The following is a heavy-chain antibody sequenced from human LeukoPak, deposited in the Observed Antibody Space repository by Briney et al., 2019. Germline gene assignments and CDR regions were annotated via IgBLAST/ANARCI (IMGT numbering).Heavy chain of an antibody. Sequence: GGSLRLSCAASGFTFSSYSMNWVRQAPGKGLEWVSSISSSSSTIYYADSVKGRFTISRDNAKNSLYLQMNSLRAEDTAVYYCARVSGGSYPFDYWGQGTLVTVSS. CDR1: GFTFSSYS. J-gene: IGHJ4*02. D-gene: IGHD1-26*01. V-gene: IGHV3-48*04. CDR2: ISSSSSTI. CDR3: ARVSGGSYPFDY.